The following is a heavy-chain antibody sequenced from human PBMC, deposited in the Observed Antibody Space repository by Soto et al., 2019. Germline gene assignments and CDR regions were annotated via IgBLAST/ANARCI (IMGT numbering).Heavy chain of an antibody. Sequence: EVQLLESGGDLIQPGGSLRLSCAASGFTFNIYAMTWVRQAPGKGLEWVSAISRYGDFTYYADSVEGRFTISRDNSKNTLYVQMNGLRAEDTAVYYCAKDRYLDHDSRGYLFDNWGQGTLVTVSS. CDR1: GFTFNIYA. V-gene: IGHV3-23*01. CDR3: AKDRYLDHDSRGYLFDN. J-gene: IGHJ4*02. CDR2: ISRYGDFT. D-gene: IGHD3-22*01.